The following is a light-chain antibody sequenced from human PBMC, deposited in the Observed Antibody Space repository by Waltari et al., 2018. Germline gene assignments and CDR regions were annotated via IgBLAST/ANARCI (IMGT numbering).Light chain of an antibody. J-gene: IGKJ1*01. V-gene: IGKV1-5*01. CDR2: DAS. CDR1: PTISYW. CDR3: QQYNSYSWT. Sequence: DIKMTQSPSTLSASVGDSVTITCRANPTISYWVAWYQQKPGKAPRLLIYDASILESGVPSRFSGSASGTEFTLSINSLQPDDFACYYCQQYNSYSWTFGQGTKVEIK.